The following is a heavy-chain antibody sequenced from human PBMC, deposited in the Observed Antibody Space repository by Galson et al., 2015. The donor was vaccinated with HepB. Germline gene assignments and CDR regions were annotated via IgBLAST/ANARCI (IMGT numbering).Heavy chain of an antibody. J-gene: IGHJ6*02. CDR3: ARQGNHSSSSYRNYYYYYGMDV. CDR2: IYSGGST. V-gene: IGHV3-53*01. CDR1: GFTVSSNY. D-gene: IGHD6-6*01. Sequence: SLRLSCAASGFTVSSNYMSWVRQAPGKGLEWVSVIYSGGSTYYADSVKGRFTISRDNSKNTLYLQMNSLRAEDTAVYYCARQGNHSSSSYRNYYYYYGMDVWGQGTTVTVSS.